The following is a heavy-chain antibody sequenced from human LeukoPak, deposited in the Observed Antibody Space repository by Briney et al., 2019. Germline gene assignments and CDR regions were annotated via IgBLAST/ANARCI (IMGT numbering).Heavy chain of an antibody. Sequence: ASVKVSCKASGYTFTSYDINWVRQATGQGLEWMGWMNPNSGNTGYAQKFQGRVTMTRNTSISTAYMELSSLRSEDTAVYYSARGWVVPAAIREGYYYYYMDVWGKGTTVTVSS. CDR3: ARGWVVPAAIREGYYYYYMDV. CDR1: GYTFTSYD. CDR2: MNPNSGNT. V-gene: IGHV1-8*01. J-gene: IGHJ6*03. D-gene: IGHD2-2*02.